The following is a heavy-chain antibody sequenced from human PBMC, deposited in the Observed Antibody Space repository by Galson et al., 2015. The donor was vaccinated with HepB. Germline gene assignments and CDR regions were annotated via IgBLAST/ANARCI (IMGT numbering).Heavy chain of an antibody. CDR2: ISSSSSYI. Sequence: SLRLSCAASGFTFSSYWMHWVRQAPGKGLEWVSSISSSSSYIYYADSVKGRFTISRDNAKNSLYLQMNSLRAEDTAVYYCARAAAAGVMDVWGKGTTVTVSS. CDR1: GFTFSSYW. D-gene: IGHD6-13*01. V-gene: IGHV3-21*01. CDR3: ARAAAAGVMDV. J-gene: IGHJ6*04.